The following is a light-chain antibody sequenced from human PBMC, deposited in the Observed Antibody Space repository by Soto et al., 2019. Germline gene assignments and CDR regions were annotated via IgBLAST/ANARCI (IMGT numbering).Light chain of an antibody. Sequence: QSVLTQPPSVSGAPGQRVTISCTGSSSSIGAGYDVHWYQQLRGTAPKLLIYGNSNRPSGVPDRFSGSKSGTSASLAITGLQAEDEADYYCQSYDSSLSGVIFGGGTKLTVL. V-gene: IGLV1-40*01. CDR3: QSYDSSLSGVI. J-gene: IGLJ2*01. CDR2: GNS. CDR1: SSSIGAGYD.